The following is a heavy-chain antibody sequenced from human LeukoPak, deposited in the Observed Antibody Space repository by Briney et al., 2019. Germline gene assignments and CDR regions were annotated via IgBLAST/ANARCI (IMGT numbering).Heavy chain of an antibody. V-gene: IGHV3-21*01. CDR2: ISRSSSYI. CDR1: GLTFSNYA. D-gene: IGHD3-10*01. Sequence: GGSLRLSCAAPGLTFSNYAMNWVGRAPGKALEWVSSISRSSSYIYYADSVKARFTISRDNAKNSLYLQMNSLRAEDTAVYYCATKSVSGDPFDYWGQGTLVTVSS. CDR3: ATKSVSGDPFDY. J-gene: IGHJ4*02.